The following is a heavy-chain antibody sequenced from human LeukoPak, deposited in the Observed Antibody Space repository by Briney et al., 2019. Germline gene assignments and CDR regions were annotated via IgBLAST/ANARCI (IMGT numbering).Heavy chain of an antibody. Sequence: GGSRRLSGAASGFTFSSYAMHWVRKAPGKGLEGVAVISYDGSNKYYADSVKGRFTISRDNSKNTLYLQMNSLRAEDTAVYYCASLWLMTTVVTPMDYWGQGTLVTVSS. CDR1: GFTFSSYA. V-gene: IGHV3-30*04. J-gene: IGHJ4*02. CDR2: ISYDGSNK. D-gene: IGHD4-23*01. CDR3: ASLWLMTTVVTPMDY.